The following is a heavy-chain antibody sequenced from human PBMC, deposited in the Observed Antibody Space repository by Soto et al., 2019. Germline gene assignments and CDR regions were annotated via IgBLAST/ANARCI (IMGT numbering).Heavy chain of an antibody. D-gene: IGHD2-2*02. Sequence: SVKVSCKASGGTFSSYAISWVRQAPGQGLEWMGGIIPIFGTANYAQKFQGRVTITADESTSTAYMELSSLRSEDTAVYYCADGIPDIVVVPDAISDCGQGPLVTVSS. V-gene: IGHV1-69*13. CDR1: GGTFSSYA. CDR3: ADGIPDIVVVPDAISD. CDR2: IIPIFGTA. J-gene: IGHJ4*02.